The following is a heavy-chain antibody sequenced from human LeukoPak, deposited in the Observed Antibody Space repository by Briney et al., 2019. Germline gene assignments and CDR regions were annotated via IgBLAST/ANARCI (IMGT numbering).Heavy chain of an antibody. Sequence: GGSLRLSCAASGFTFSSYGMHWARQAPGKGLEWVAVIWYDGSNKYYADSVKGRFTISRDNSKNTLYLQMNSLRAEDTAVYYCARDARLLWFGELLFYFDYWGQGTLVTVSS. D-gene: IGHD3-10*01. CDR3: ARDARLLWFGELLFYFDY. CDR1: GFTFSSYG. V-gene: IGHV3-33*01. CDR2: IWYDGSNK. J-gene: IGHJ4*02.